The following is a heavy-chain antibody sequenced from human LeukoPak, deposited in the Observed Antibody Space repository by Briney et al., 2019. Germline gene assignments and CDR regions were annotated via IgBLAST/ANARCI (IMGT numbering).Heavy chain of an antibody. CDR3: AKGPRYNWXVDXSXDY. J-gene: IGHJ4*02. CDR2: ISGSGGST. D-gene: IGHD1-20*01. V-gene: IGHV3-23*01. Sequence: GGSLRLSCAASGFTFSSYAMSWVRQAPGKGLEWVSAISGSGGSTYYADSVKGRFTISRDNSKNTLYLQMNSLRAEDTAVYYCAKGPRYNWXVDXSXDYWGQGTLVTVSS. CDR1: GFTFSSYA.